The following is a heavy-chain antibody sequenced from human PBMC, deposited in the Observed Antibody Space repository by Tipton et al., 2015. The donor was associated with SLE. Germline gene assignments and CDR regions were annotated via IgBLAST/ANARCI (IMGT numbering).Heavy chain of an antibody. Sequence: TLSLTCTVSGGSISSSSYYWGWIRQPPGKGLEWIGSIYYSGSTYYNPSLKSRVTISEDTSKNRFSLRLPSVTAADTAVYYCARGSNFYYYYGMDVWGQGTTVTVSS. CDR2: IYYSGST. CDR1: GGSISSSSYY. CDR3: ARGSNFYYYYGMDV. V-gene: IGHV4-39*02. J-gene: IGHJ6*02.